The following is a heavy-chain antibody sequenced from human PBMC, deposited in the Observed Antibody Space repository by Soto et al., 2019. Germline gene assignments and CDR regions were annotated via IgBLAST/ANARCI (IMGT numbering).Heavy chain of an antibody. V-gene: IGHV1-2*02. J-gene: IGHJ6*02. CDR1: GYTFTGYY. CDR2: INPNSGGT. D-gene: IGHD2-8*01. CDR3: ARSVYAIRPYGMDV. Sequence: ASVKVSCKASGYTFTGYYMHWVRQAPGQGLEWMGWINPNSGGTNYAQKFQGRVTMTRDTSISTAYMELSRLRSDDTAVCYCARSVYAIRPYGMDVWGQGTTVTVSS.